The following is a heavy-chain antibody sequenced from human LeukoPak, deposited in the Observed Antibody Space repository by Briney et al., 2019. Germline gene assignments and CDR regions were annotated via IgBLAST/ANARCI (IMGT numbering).Heavy chain of an antibody. V-gene: IGHV3-23*01. J-gene: IGHJ4*02. CDR3: ATSAEGY. CDR2: ISGSGGST. Sequence: GSLRLSWASSGFTFSRYSLGWVRQAPGKGLEWVSAISGSGGSTYYADSVKGRFTISRDNSKNTLYLQMNSLRAEDTAVYYCATSAEGYWGQGTLVTASS. CDR1: GFTFSRYS.